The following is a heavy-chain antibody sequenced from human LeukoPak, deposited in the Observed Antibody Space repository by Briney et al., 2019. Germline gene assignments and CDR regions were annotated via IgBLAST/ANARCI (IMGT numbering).Heavy chain of an antibody. D-gene: IGHD3-10*01. CDR2: IGGSGVST. Sequence: AGGSLRLSCAASGFTFSSYAMSWVRQAPGKGLEWVSGIGGSGVSTYYADSVKGRFTISRDNSKNTLYLQMNSLRAEDTAVYYCARVCVLVRGVNDGMDVWGQGTTVTVSS. CDR1: GFTFSSYA. CDR3: ARVCVLVRGVNDGMDV. J-gene: IGHJ6*02. V-gene: IGHV3-23*01.